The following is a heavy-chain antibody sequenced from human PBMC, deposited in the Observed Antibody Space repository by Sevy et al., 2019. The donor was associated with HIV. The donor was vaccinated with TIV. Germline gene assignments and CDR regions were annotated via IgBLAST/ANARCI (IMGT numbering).Heavy chain of an antibody. CDR1: GYTFTGYY. J-gene: IGHJ4*02. CDR2: INPNCGGT. CDR3: ARVAYCGGDCGYGESDY. Sequence: ASVKVSCKASGYTFTGYYMHWVRQAPGQGLEWMGRINPNCGGTNYAQKFQGRVTMTRDTSISTAYMELSRLRSDDTAVYYCARVAYCGGDCGYGESDYWGQGTLVTVSS. D-gene: IGHD2-21*02. V-gene: IGHV1-2*06.